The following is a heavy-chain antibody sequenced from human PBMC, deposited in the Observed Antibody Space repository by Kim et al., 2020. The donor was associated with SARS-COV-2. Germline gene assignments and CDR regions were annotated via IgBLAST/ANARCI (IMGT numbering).Heavy chain of an antibody. CDR2: IYPGDSDT. Sequence: GESLKISCKGSGYSFTSYWIGWVRQMPGKGLEWMGIIYPGDSDTRYSPSFQGQVTISADKSISTAYLQWSSLKASDTAMYYCARLGPGYSYGFTGVQMNYWGQGTLVTVSS. CDR3: ARLGPGYSYGFTGVQMNY. J-gene: IGHJ4*02. D-gene: IGHD5-18*01. CDR1: GYSFTSYW. V-gene: IGHV5-51*01.